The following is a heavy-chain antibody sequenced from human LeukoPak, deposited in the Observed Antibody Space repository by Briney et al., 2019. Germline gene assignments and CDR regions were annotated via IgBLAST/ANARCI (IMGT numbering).Heavy chain of an antibody. J-gene: IGHJ5*02. CDR2: ISYDGSNK. CDR1: GFTFSSYG. Sequence: QPGRSLRLSCAASGFTFSSYGMHWVRQAPGKGLEWVAVISYDGSNKYYADSVKGRFTISRDNSKNTLYLQMNSLRAEDTAVYYCAKEGYSNYDWFDPWGQGTLVTVSS. V-gene: IGHV3-30*18. CDR3: AKEGYSNYDWFDP. D-gene: IGHD4-11*01.